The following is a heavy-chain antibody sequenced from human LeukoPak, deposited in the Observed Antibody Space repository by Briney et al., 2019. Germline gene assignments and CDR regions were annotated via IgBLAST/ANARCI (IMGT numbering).Heavy chain of an antibody. CDR1: GGSISSGSYY. Sequence: SQTLSLTCTVSGGSISSGSYYWSWIRQPAGKGLEWIGRIYTSGSTNYNPSLKSRVTVSVDTSKNQFSPKLSSVTAADTAVYYCARYGGYSYGYDYWGQGTLVTVSS. CDR3: ARYGGYSYGYDY. V-gene: IGHV4-61*02. CDR2: IYTSGST. J-gene: IGHJ4*02. D-gene: IGHD5-18*01.